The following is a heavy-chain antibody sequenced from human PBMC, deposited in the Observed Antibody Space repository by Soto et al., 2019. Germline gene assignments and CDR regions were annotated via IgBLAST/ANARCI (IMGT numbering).Heavy chain of an antibody. V-gene: IGHV4-59*12. J-gene: IGHJ3*02. CDR1: GGSISSYY. D-gene: IGHD3-3*01. CDR2: IYYSGST. CDR3: ARDFPETTYDFWSGYYSDDAFDI. Sequence: SETLSLTCTVSGGSISSYYWSWIRQPPGKGLEWIGYIYYSGSTNYNPSLKSRVTISVDTSKNQFSLKLSSVTAADTAVYYCARDFPETTYDFWSGYYSDDAFDIWGQGTMVTVSS.